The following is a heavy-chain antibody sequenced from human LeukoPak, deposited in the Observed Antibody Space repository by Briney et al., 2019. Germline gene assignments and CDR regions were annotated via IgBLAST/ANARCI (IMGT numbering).Heavy chain of an antibody. CDR3: AKGCYYDSSGSFYFDY. V-gene: IGHV3-23*01. CDR1: GFTFSSYA. D-gene: IGHD3-22*01. J-gene: IGHJ4*02. CDR2: ISGSGDNP. Sequence: PGGSLRLSCAASGFTFSSYAMSWVRQAPGKGLEWVSGISGSGDNPYYADSVKGRFTISRDNSKNTLYVQVNSLGTEGTAAYYCAKGCYYDSSGSFYFDYWGQGTLVTVSS.